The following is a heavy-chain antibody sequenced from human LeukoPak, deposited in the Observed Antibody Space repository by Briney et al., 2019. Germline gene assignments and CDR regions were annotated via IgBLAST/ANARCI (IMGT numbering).Heavy chain of an antibody. CDR1: GGSISSYY. V-gene: IGHV4-59*01. Sequence: SETLSLTCTVSGGSISSYYWIWIRQPPGKGLEWIGYIYYSGSTNYNPSLKSRVTISVDTSKNQFSLKLSSVTAADTAVYYCARSLWNDFDAFDIWGQGTMVTVSS. CDR3: ARSLWNDFDAFDI. D-gene: IGHD1-1*01. J-gene: IGHJ3*02. CDR2: IYYSGST.